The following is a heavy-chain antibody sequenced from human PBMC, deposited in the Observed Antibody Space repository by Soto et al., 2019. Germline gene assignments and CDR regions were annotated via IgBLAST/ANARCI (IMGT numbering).Heavy chain of an antibody. D-gene: IGHD3-3*01. CDR1: VDSVSSSSAA. CDR2: TGYRSKWIH. Sequence: SQTLSLTCDISVDSVSSSSAAWNLSSQSPSRGLEWLGRTGYRSKWIHEYTLSMESRITTKPDTYNNHLSLHISSVTHEATAVYYCAGDVWFRGLDVWGQGTRVTVSS. CDR3: AGDVWFRGLDV. V-gene: IGHV6-1*01. J-gene: IGHJ6*02.